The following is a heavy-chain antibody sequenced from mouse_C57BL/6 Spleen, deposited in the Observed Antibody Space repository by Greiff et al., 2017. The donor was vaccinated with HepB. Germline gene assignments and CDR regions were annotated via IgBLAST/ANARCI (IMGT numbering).Heavy chain of an antibody. CDR1: GYSFTDYN. V-gene: IGHV1-39*01. J-gene: IGHJ4*01. Sequence: VQLKESGPEPVKPGASVKISCKASGYSFTDYNMNWVKQSNGKSLEWIGVINPNYGTTSYNQKFKGKATLTVDQSSSTAYMQLNSLTSEDSAVYYCARCPWYGSSSYYYAMDYWGQGTSVTVSS. CDR2: INPNYGTT. D-gene: IGHD1-1*01. CDR3: ARCPWYGSSSYYYAMDY.